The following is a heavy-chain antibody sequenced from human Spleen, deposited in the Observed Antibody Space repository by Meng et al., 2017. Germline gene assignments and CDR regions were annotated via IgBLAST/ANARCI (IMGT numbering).Heavy chain of an antibody. Sequence: QIQRVQAEAEVKNPGASVTVSCKASGYTDTHYKMDWVRQAPGQGLEWMGLSHPSGNANTAQKSQGRVTMTTDTDTSTTYFELRLMTSADTAVYYCASATPGRSYCDYWGQGTLVTVSS. D-gene: IGHD2-15*01. CDR1: GYTDTHYK. CDR2: SHPSGNA. J-gene: IGHJ4*02. CDR3: ASATPGRSYCDY. V-gene: IGHV1-18*01.